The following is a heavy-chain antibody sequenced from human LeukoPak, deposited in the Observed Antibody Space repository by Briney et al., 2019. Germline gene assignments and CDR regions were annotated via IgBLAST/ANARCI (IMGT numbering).Heavy chain of an antibody. V-gene: IGHV3-48*03. D-gene: IGHD5-24*01. CDR1: GFTFSSYE. CDR2: ISSSGSTI. Sequence: PGRSLRLSCAASGFTFSSYEMNWVRQAPGKGLEWVSYISSSGSTIYYADSVKGRFTISRDNAKNSLYLQMNSLRAEDTAVYYCAREGRWLQFLDYWGQGTLVTVSS. CDR3: AREGRWLQFLDY. J-gene: IGHJ4*02.